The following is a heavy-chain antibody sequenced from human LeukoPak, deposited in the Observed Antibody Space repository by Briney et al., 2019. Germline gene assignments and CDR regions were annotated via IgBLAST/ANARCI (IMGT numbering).Heavy chain of an antibody. Sequence: SETLSLTCTVSGGSISSYYWSWIRQPPGKGLEWIGYIYYSGSTNYNPSLKSRVTISVDTSKNQFSLKLSSVTAADTAVYYCATSSQWLVPYYYGMDVWGQGTTVTVSS. D-gene: IGHD6-19*01. CDR1: GGSISSYY. CDR2: IYYSGST. J-gene: IGHJ6*02. CDR3: ATSSQWLVPYYYGMDV. V-gene: IGHV4-59*08.